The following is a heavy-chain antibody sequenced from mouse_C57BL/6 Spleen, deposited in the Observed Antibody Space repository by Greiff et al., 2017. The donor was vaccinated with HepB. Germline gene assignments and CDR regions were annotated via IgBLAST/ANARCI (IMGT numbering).Heavy chain of an antibody. J-gene: IGHJ3*01. CDR1: GYTFTSYW. Sequence: QVQLQQSGAELVRPGSSVKLSCKASGYTFTSYWMDWVKQRPGQGLEWIGNIYPSDSETHYNQKFKDKATLTVDKSSSTAYMQLSSLTSEDSAVYYCAREEASGYVAYWGQGTLVTVSA. V-gene: IGHV1-61*01. CDR2: IYPSDSET. D-gene: IGHD3-2*02. CDR3: AREEASGYVAY.